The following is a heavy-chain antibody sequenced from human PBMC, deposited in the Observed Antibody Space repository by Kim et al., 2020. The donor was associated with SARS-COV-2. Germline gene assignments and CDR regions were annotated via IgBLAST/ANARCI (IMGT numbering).Heavy chain of an antibody. V-gene: IGHV3-23*03. D-gene: IGHD3-10*01. CDR1: GFTFSSYA. CDR3: AKDRGFGELFPYYYYYGMDV. Sequence: GGSLRLSCAASGFTFSSYAMSWVRQAPGKGLEWVSVIYSGGSITYYADSVKGRFTISRDNSKNTLYLQMNSLRAEDTAVYYCAKDRGFGELFPYYYYYGMDVWGQGTTVTVSS. CDR2: IYSGGSIT. J-gene: IGHJ6*02.